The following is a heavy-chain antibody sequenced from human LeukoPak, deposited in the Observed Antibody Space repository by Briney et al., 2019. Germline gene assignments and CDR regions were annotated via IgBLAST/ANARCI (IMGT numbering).Heavy chain of an antibody. J-gene: IGHJ4*02. V-gene: IGHV4-34*01. Sequence: SETLSLTCAVYGGSFSFYWNWIRQPPGKGLEGIGEVNDSGSPNYNPSLKSRVTISVDTSKRQFSLKLKSVTAADTAMYYCARGPLLGGFDFWGQGSLVTVSS. D-gene: IGHD1-26*01. CDR1: GGSFSFY. CDR2: VNDSGSP. CDR3: ARGPLLGGFDF.